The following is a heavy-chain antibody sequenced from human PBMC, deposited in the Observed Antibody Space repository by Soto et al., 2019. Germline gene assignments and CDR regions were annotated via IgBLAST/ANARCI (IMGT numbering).Heavy chain of an antibody. CDR3: VRGGFD. CDR1: GFSVSANN. CDR2: IYGGDKT. D-gene: IGHD3-16*01. J-gene: IGHJ4*02. V-gene: IGHV3-53*02. Sequence: EVQLVETGGDLIQPGGSLRLSCAASGFSVSANNMNWVRQAPGKGLEWVSVIYGGDKTYYADSVRGRFTISRDNSKNTVYLQMDSLRPEDTALYYCVRGGFDWGQGTLVTVSS.